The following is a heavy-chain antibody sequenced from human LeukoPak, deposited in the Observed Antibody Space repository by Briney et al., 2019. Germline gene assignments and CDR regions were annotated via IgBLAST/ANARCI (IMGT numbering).Heavy chain of an antibody. V-gene: IGHV3-23*01. D-gene: IGHD3-10*01. J-gene: IGHJ4*02. CDR2: ISGSGGST. Sequence: PGGSLRLSCAASGFTFSSYAMSWVRQAPGKGLEWVSAISGSGGSTYYADSVKGRFTISRDNSKNTLYLQMNSLRAEDTAVYYCASKGDYYGSGSYPPPDFWGQGTLVTVSS. CDR1: GFTFSSYA. CDR3: ASKGDYYGSGSYPPPDF.